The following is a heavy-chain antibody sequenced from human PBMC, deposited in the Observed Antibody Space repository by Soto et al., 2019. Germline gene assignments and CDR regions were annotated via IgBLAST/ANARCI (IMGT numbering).Heavy chain of an antibody. J-gene: IGHJ4*02. CDR2: ISPTGDNT. CDR3: AKAKSLRAVRGSSFDY. D-gene: IGHD6-19*01. Sequence: DVPLLESGGGLVQPGGSLRLSCEASEFMFSSYAMSWVRQAPGKGLEWVSTISPTGDNTYYADSVKGRFTLSRDNSKDTLSLQMNSLTTEDTAIYYCAKAKSLRAVRGSSFDYWGQGALVTVSS. CDR1: EFMFSSYA. V-gene: IGHV3-23*01.